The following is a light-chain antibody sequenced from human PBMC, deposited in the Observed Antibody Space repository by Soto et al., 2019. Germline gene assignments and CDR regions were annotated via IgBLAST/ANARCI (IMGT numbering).Light chain of an antibody. CDR2: DAS. CDR1: QTITIR. J-gene: IGKJ4*01. Sequence: ERVMTQSPATLSVSPGERVVLSCRATQTITIRLAWYQQKPGQAPRLLIYDASIRATDIPARFSGSGSGTEFTLTINSLQPEDFALYYCQQYSNWPVTVGGGTKVEIK. CDR3: QQYSNWPVT. V-gene: IGKV3-15*01.